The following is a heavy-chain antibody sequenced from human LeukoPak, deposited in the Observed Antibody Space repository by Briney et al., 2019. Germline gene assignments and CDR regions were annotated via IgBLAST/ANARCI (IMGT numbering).Heavy chain of an antibody. Sequence: SETLSLTCTVSGGSISSSSYYWGWIRQPPGKGLEWIVSIYYSGSTYYNPSLKSRVTISVDTSKNQFSLKLSSVTAADTAVYYCASVLRYFDWLSLNFDYWGQGTLVTVSS. D-gene: IGHD3-9*01. CDR3: ASVLRYFDWLSLNFDY. CDR1: GGSISSSSYY. CDR2: IYYSGST. J-gene: IGHJ4*02. V-gene: IGHV4-39*07.